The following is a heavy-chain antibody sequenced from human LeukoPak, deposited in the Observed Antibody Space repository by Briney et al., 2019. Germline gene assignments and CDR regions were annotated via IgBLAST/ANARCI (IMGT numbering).Heavy chain of an antibody. J-gene: IGHJ4*02. D-gene: IGHD2-2*01. CDR2: ISSSSSYI. CDR3: ARMVNGPCSCTSCFHFDY. CDR1: GLTFSGYS. V-gene: IGHV3-21*01. Sequence: GGSLRLSCAASGLTFSGYSMNWVRQAPGKGLEWVSSISSSSSYIYYADSVKGRFTISRDNAKNSLYLQMNSLRAEDTAVYYCARMVNGPCSCTSCFHFDYWGQGTLVAVSS.